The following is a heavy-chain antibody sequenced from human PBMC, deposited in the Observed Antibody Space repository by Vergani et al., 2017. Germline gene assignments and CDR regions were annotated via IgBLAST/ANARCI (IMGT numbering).Heavy chain of an antibody. D-gene: IGHD3-22*01. CDR1: GYTFTSYG. J-gene: IGHJ4*02. V-gene: IGHV1-18*01. CDR3: ARVPFTYYDDSSGYYSDY. CDR2: ISAYNGNT. Sequence: QVQLVQSGAEVKKPGASVKVSCKASGYTFTSYGISWVRQAPGQGLEWMGWISAYNGNTNYAQKLQGRVTMTTDTSTSTAYMELRSLRSDDTAVYYCARVPFTYYDDSSGYYSDYWGQGTLVTVSS.